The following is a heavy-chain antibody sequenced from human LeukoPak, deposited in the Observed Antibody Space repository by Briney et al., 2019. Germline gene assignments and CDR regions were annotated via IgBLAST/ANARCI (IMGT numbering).Heavy chain of an antibody. J-gene: IGHJ6*03. CDR2: IRYDGSNK. V-gene: IGHV3-30*02. CDR1: GFTVSSNY. Sequence: PGGSLRLSCAASGFTVSSNYMSWVRRAPGKGLEWVAFIRYDGSNKYYADSVKGRFTISRDNSKNTLYLQMNSLRAEDTAVYYCAKIRYDFWSAFTYYYYYMDVWGKGTTVTVSS. D-gene: IGHD3-3*01. CDR3: AKIRYDFWSAFTYYYYYMDV.